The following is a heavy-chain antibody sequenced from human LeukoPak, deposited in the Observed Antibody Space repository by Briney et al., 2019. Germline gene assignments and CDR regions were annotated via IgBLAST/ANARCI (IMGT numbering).Heavy chain of an antibody. J-gene: IGHJ4*02. CDR2: INSDGSST. Sequence: RGSLRLSCAASGFTFSSYWMHWVRQAPGKGLVWVSRINSDGSSTSYADSVKGRFTISRDNAKNTLYLQMNSLRAEDTAVYYCARDCCSGWYYDYWGQGTLVTVSS. D-gene: IGHD6-19*01. CDR3: ARDCCSGWYYDY. CDR1: GFTFSSYW. V-gene: IGHV3-74*01.